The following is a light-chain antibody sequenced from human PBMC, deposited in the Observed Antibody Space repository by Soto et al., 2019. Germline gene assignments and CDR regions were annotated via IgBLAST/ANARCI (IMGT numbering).Light chain of an antibody. Sequence: DIQITQSPSSLSASVGDRVTITCRASQTIRTWLAWYQQKPGKAPKLLIYDAPSLGSGVPSRFSGSGSGTEFTLTISSLQPDDIATYYCQQYNSYLWTFGQGTKVDIK. J-gene: IGKJ1*01. CDR3: QQYNSYLWT. V-gene: IGKV1-5*01. CDR1: QTIRTW. CDR2: DAP.